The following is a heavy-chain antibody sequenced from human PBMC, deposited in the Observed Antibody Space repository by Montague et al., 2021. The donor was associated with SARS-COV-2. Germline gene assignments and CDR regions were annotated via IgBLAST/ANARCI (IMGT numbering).Heavy chain of an antibody. J-gene: IGHJ3*02. Sequence: SETLSLTCTVSGGSISSYYWSWIRQPPGKGLEWIGNIYYSGSTNYNPSXXSRVTISVDTSKNQFSLKLSYVTAADTAVYYCAREVRYYYDSSGPGAFDIWGKGTMIPVSS. CDR2: IYYSGST. CDR3: AREVRYYYDSSGPGAFDI. D-gene: IGHD3-22*01. V-gene: IGHV4-59*01. CDR1: GGSISSYY.